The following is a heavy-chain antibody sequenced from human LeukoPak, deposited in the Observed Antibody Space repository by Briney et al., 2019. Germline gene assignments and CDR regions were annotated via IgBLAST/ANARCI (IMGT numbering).Heavy chain of an antibody. Sequence: PGGSLRLSCAASGFTFSSYAMSWVRQAPEKGLEWVGRIKRKTDGGTSDYAAPVKGRFTISRDDSKNTLFLQMNSLKIDDTAVYHCTTNRPGGWFGELAVWGQGTTVTVSS. D-gene: IGHD3-10*01. CDR3: TTNRPGGWFGELAV. CDR2: IKRKTDGGTS. CDR1: GFTFSSYA. V-gene: IGHV3-15*01. J-gene: IGHJ6*01.